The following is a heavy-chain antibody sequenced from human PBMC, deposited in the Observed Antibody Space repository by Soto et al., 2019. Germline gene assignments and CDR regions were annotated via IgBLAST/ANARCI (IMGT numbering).Heavy chain of an antibody. J-gene: IGHJ5*02. CDR1: GFTFNSYA. CDR3: ARDGRCGGGTCYSSGWFDP. Sequence: QVQLVESGGGVVQPGRSPRLSCAASGFTFNSYALHWVRQAPGKGLEWVAVISYDGSNKYYAESVKGRFTISRDNSKNTLYLQMNTLRTEDTAVYYCARDGRCGGGTCYSSGWFDPWGQGTLVTVSS. D-gene: IGHD2-15*01. CDR2: ISYDGSNK. V-gene: IGHV3-30*04.